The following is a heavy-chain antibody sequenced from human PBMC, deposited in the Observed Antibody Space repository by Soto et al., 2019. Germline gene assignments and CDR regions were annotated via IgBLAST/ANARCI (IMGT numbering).Heavy chain of an antibody. Sequence: SETLSLTCTVSGGSISSYYWSWIRQPAGRGLEWSVRIYTSGSTNYNPSLKSRVTMSVDTSKNQFSLKLSYVTAADTAVYYCASASWARDYFDYGGQGTLVTVSS. CDR3: ASASWARDYFDY. D-gene: IGHD1-26*01. CDR1: GGSISSYY. J-gene: IGHJ4*02. CDR2: IYTSGST. V-gene: IGHV4-4*07.